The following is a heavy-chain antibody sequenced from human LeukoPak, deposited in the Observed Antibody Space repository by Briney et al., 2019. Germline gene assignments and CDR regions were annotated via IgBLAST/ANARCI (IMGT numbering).Heavy chain of an antibody. CDR3: ARHQTLYYYYGMDV. J-gene: IGHJ6*02. CDR1: GGSISSYY. V-gene: IGHV4-59*08. Sequence: SETLSLTCTVSGGSISSYYWSWIRQPPGKGLEWIGYIYYSGSTNYNPSLKSRVTISVDTSKSQFSLKLSSVTAADTAVYYCARHQTLYYYYGMDVWGQGTTVTVSS. CDR2: IYYSGST.